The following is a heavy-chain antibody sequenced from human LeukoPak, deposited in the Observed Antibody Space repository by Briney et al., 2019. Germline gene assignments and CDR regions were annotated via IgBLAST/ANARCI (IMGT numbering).Heavy chain of an antibody. CDR2: MNPNSGNT. D-gene: IGHD4-23*01. J-gene: IGHJ6*02. V-gene: IGHV1-8*01. Sequence: ASVKVSCKASGYTFTSYDINWVRQATGQGLEWMGWMNPNSGNTGSAQKFQGRVTMTRNTSINTAYMELSSLRSEDPAVSSCARGYGGLYYYYGMDVWGQGTTVTVSS. CDR3: ARGYGGLYYYYGMDV. CDR1: GYTFTSYD.